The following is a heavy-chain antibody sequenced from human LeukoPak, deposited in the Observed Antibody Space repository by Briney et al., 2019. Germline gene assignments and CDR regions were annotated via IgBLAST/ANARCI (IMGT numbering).Heavy chain of an antibody. Sequence: PSETLSLTCTVSGGSISSYYWSWIRQPPGKGLEWIGYIYYSGSTNYNPSLKSRVTISVDTSKNQFSLKLSSVTAADTAVYYCARVLKTPVSVYFDYWGQGTLVTVSS. V-gene: IGHV4-59*01. D-gene: IGHD2/OR15-2a*01. CDR3: ARVLKTPVSVYFDY. CDR1: GGSISSYY. CDR2: IYYSGST. J-gene: IGHJ4*02.